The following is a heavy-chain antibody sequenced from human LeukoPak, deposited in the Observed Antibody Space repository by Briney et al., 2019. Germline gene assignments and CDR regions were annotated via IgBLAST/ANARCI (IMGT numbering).Heavy chain of an antibody. Sequence: GGSLRLSCAASGFTFDDYGMSWVRQAPGRGLEWVSGINWNGGSTGYADSVKGRFTISRDNAKNSLYLQMNSLRAEDTALYYCARFNSGSYCRDDAFDIWGQGTMVTVSS. CDR1: GFTFDDYG. CDR3: ARFNSGSYCRDDAFDI. V-gene: IGHV3-20*04. CDR2: INWNGGST. D-gene: IGHD1-26*01. J-gene: IGHJ3*02.